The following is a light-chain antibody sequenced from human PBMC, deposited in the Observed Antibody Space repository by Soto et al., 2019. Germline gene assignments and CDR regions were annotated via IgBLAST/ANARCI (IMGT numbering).Light chain of an antibody. CDR3: SSYTSSGTRV. Sequence: QSALTQPASVSGSPGQSITISCTGTSSDVGGYNFVSWYQQHPGKAPKLMIFEVSNRPSGVSNRFSGSKSGNTASLTISGLQAEDEADYYCSSYTSSGTRVFGTGTKGTVL. CDR2: EVS. CDR1: SSDVGGYNF. J-gene: IGLJ1*01. V-gene: IGLV2-14*01.